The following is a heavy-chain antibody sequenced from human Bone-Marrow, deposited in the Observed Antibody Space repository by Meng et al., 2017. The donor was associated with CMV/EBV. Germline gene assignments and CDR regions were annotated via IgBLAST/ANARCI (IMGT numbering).Heavy chain of an antibody. V-gene: IGHV1-69*01. CDR1: GGTFSSDS. CDR2: NIPICGTA. CDR3: ARGLRPRYWFDP. D-gene: IGHD5-12*01. J-gene: IGHJ5*02. Sequence: QGHLVQCGAEVNKPGFLVIVSCKASGGTFSSDSISRGRRDPGKGLEWIGGNIPICGTANYAQKFQGRVTISADESTSTAYMELSRLRSEDTAVYYWARGLRPRYWFDPWGQGTLVTVSS.